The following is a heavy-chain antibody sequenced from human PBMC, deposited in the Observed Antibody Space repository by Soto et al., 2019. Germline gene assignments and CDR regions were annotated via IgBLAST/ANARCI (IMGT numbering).Heavy chain of an antibody. J-gene: IGHJ6*02. D-gene: IGHD3-3*01. CDR1: GGSISSGDYY. V-gene: IGHV4-31*03. CDR2: IYYSGST. CDR3: ARSFRYYDFWSGYYSYYGMDV. Sequence: SETLSLTYTVSGGSISSGDYYWSWIRQHPGKGLEWIGYIYYSGSTYYNPSLKSRVTISVDTSKNQFSLKLSSVTAADTAVYYCARSFRYYDFWSGYYSYYGMDVWGQGTTVT.